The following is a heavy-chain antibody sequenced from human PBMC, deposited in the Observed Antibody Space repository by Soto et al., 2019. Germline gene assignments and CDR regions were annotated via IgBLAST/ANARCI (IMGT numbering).Heavy chain of an antibody. Sequence: QVQLQQRGAGLLKPSETLSLTCVVNGGSLSGFYWSWIRQLPGKGLEWIGEITPGGSAAYHPSLRRRATISLDTSKNQMSLELKSVTDADKGIYYCARGGGWRWTPTWAQGTLVTLSS. V-gene: IGHV4-34*01. CDR3: ARGGGWRWTPT. D-gene: IGHD3-3*01. CDR2: ITPGGSA. J-gene: IGHJ4*02. CDR1: GGSLSGFY.